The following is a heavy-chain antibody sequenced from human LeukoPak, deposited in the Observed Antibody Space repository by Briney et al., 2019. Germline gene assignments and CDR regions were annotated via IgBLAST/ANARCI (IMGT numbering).Heavy chain of an antibody. CDR1: GFTFNSHG. CDR2: IPYDGTKK. Sequence: GGSLRLSXAASGFTFNSHGMHWVRQAPGKGLDWVAFIPYDGTKKVYADSVKGRFTISRDNSKNTVYLQMNSLRVEDTAVYYCAKGAQLGCAGTNCDDFWGQGTLVTVSS. V-gene: IGHV3-30*02. CDR3: AKGAQLGCAGTNCDDF. J-gene: IGHJ4*02. D-gene: IGHD2-2*01.